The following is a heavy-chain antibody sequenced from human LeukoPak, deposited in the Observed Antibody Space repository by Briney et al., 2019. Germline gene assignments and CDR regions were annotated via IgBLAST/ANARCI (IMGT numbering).Heavy chain of an antibody. D-gene: IGHD4-23*01. CDR2: ISSSSYR. CDR3: AREVYGGNSDAFDI. CDR1: GFTFSSYS. V-gene: IGHV3-21*01. J-gene: IGHJ3*02. Sequence: SGGSLRLSCAASGFTFSSYSMNWVRQAPGKGLEWVSSISSSSYRYYADSVKGRFSISRDNAKNSLFLQTNSLRAEDTAVYYCAREVYGGNSDAFDIWGQGTMVTVSS.